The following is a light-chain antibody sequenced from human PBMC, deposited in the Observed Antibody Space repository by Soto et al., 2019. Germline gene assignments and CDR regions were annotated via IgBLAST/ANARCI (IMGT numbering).Light chain of an antibody. Sequence: EMVLTQSPATLSLSPGERATLSCRASQSVSSYLAWYQQKPGQAPRLLIYDASNRATGIPARFSGSGSGTDFTLTISSLEPEDFAVYYCQQRSNWPFFGGGTKVEIK. CDR2: DAS. J-gene: IGKJ4*01. CDR3: QQRSNWPF. V-gene: IGKV3-11*01. CDR1: QSVSSY.